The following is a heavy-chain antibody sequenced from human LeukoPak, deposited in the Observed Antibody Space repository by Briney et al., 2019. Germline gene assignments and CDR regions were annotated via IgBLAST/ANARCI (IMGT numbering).Heavy chain of an antibody. Sequence: SETLSLTCAVSGGSITNYYWSWIRQSPGKGLEWIGFIYYNGNTNYNPSLKSRVTISVDTSKNQFSLKLSSVTAADTAVYYCARGEMATIEDAFDIWGQGTMVTVSS. V-gene: IGHV4-59*01. CDR3: ARGEMATIEDAFDI. CDR1: GGSITNYY. CDR2: IYYNGNT. D-gene: IGHD5-24*01. J-gene: IGHJ3*02.